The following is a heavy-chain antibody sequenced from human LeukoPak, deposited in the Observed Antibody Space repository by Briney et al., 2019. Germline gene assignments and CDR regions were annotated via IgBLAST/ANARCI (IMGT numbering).Heavy chain of an antibody. CDR3: ARADWGSIDY. D-gene: IGHD7-27*01. CDR1: GFLYSGYW. CDR2: INQDESVT. J-gene: IGHJ4*02. Sequence: GGYIMLSCLAYGFLYSGYWMGWDCETHGQGFERVAIINQDESVTSYVDSVKGRFTISRDNAKDSLYLHVTNLRAEDTAVYYCARADWGSIDYWGQGNLATDS. V-gene: IGHV3-7*01.